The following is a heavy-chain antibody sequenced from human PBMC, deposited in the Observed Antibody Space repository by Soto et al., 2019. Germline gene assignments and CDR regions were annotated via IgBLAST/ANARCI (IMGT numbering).Heavy chain of an antibody. V-gene: IGHV3-7*01. J-gene: IGHJ3*02. D-gene: IGHD3-22*01. Sequence: RVSCAASGFTFSSYWMSWVRQAPGKGLEWVANIKQDGSEKYYVDSVKGRFTISRDNAKNSLYLQMNSLRAEDTAVYYCARAVGYYDSSGYYYGGAFDIWGQGTMVTVSS. CDR1: GFTFSSYW. CDR2: IKQDGSEK. CDR3: ARAVGYYDSSGYYYGGAFDI.